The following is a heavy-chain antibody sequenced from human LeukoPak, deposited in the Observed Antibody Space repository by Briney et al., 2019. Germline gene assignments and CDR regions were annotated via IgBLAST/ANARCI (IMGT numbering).Heavy chain of an antibody. CDR2: IWYDGSNK. V-gene: IGHV3-33*06. J-gene: IGHJ4*02. D-gene: IGHD2-15*01. CDR1: GFTFSSYG. CDR3: AKAALRYCSGGSCYIDY. Sequence: PGRSLRLSCAASGFTFSSYGMHWVRQAPGKGLEWVAVIWYDGSNKYYADSVKGRFTISRDNSKNTLYLQMNSLGAEDTAVYYCAKAALRYCSGGSCYIDYWGQGTLVTVSS.